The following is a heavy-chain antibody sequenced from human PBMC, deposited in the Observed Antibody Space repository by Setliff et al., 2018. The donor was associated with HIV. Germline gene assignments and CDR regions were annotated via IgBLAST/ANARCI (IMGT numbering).Heavy chain of an antibody. CDR1: GGSISSYY. D-gene: IGHD3-10*01. CDR2: IYTSGST. Sequence: SETLSLTCTVSGGSISSYYWSWIRQPPGKGLEWIGYIYTSGSTNYNPSLKSRVTISVDTSKNQISLKLSSVTAADTAVYYCARGLNYYGSGSYLPLGYWGQGTLVTVSS. V-gene: IGHV4-4*09. CDR3: ARGLNYYGSGSYLPLGY. J-gene: IGHJ4*02.